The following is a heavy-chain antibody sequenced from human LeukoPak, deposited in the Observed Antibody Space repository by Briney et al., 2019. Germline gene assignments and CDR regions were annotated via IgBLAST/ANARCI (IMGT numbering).Heavy chain of an antibody. CDR1: GFTFSSYA. J-gene: IGHJ4*02. CDR3: ASPNRNYFDY. V-gene: IGHV3-30-3*01. Sequence: GGSLRLSCAASGFTFSSYAMHWVRQAPGKGLEWVAVISYDGSNKYYADSVKGRFTISRDNSKNTLYLQMNSLRAEDTAVYYCASPNRNYFDYWGQGTLVTVSS. D-gene: IGHD1-14*01. CDR2: ISYDGSNK.